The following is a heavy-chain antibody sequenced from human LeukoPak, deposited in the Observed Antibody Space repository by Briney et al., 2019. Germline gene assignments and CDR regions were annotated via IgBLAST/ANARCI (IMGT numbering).Heavy chain of an antibody. V-gene: IGHV4-34*01. CDR2: INHSGST. CDR1: GGSFSDYY. Sequence: ASETLSLTCAVYGGSFSDYYWTWIRQPPGKGLEWIGEINHSGSTNYNPSLKSRVTISVDTSKKQFFLRLSSVTAADTAVYYCASPASTDSSGYLNWFDPWGQGTLVTVSS. D-gene: IGHD3-22*01. J-gene: IGHJ5*02. CDR3: ASPASTDSSGYLNWFDP.